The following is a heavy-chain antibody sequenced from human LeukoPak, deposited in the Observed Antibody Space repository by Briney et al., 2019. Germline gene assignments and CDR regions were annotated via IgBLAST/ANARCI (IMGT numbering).Heavy chain of an antibody. CDR1: GFTFSSFW. CDR3: ARVSNWVNTAMANFDY. D-gene: IGHD5-18*01. Sequence: PGGSLRLSCAVSGFTFSSFWMHWVRQAPGKGLEWVANIKQDGTEKWYVDSVKGRFTISRDNAKNSLYLQMNSLRAEDTAVYYCARVSNWVNTAMANFDYWGQGTLVTVSS. J-gene: IGHJ4*02. CDR2: IKQDGTEK. V-gene: IGHV3-7*01.